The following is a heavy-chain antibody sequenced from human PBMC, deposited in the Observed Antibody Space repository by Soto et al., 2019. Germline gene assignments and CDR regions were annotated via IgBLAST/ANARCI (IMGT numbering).Heavy chain of an antibody. J-gene: IGHJ4*02. CDR3: ANLMYSVYSSGFSIDY. CDR2: ISYDGSNQ. D-gene: IGHD3-22*01. CDR1: GFTFSSYG. V-gene: IGHV3-30*18. Sequence: QAQLLESGGGVVQPGRSLRLSCAASGFTFSSYGMHWVRQAPGKGLDWVAAISYDGSNQYYADSVKGRFTLSRDDSKNTLYLQVHSLRREDTAVYYCANLMYSVYSSGFSIDYWGQGTLVTVSS.